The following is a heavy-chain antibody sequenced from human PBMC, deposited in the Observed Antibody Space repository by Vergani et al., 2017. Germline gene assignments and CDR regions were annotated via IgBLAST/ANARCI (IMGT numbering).Heavy chain of an antibody. J-gene: IGHJ4*02. CDR3: ASGDSGYDWGGFDY. CDR2: ISSSSSYI. D-gene: IGHD5-12*01. Sequence: EVQLVESGGGLVKPGGSLRLSCAASGFTFSSYSMNWVRQAPGKGLEWVSSISSSSSYIYYTDSVKGRFTISRDNAKNSLYLQMNSLRAEDTAVYYCASGDSGYDWGGFDYWGQGTLVTVSS. V-gene: IGHV3-21*01. CDR1: GFTFSSYS.